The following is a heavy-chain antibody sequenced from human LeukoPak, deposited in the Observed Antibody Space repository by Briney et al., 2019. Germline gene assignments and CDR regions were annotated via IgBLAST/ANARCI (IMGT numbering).Heavy chain of an antibody. CDR2: INPSGGST. D-gene: IGHD6-19*01. V-gene: IGHV1-46*01. CDR1: GYTFTSYY. Sequence: RASVKVSCKASGYTFTSYYTHWVRQAPGQGLEWMGIINPSGGSTSYAQKFQGRVTMTRDTSTSTVYMELSSLRSEDTAVYYCARGSWIAVAGTYYFDYWGQGTLVTVSS. J-gene: IGHJ4*02. CDR3: ARGSWIAVAGTYYFDY.